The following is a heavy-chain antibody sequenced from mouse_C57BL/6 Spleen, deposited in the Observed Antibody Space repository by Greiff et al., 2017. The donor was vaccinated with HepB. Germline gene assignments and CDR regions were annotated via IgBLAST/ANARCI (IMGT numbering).Heavy chain of an antibody. CDR3: AKPIYYDYEGWYFYV. J-gene: IGHJ1*03. V-gene: IGHV5-17*01. D-gene: IGHD2-4*01. CDR2: ISSGSSTI. Sequence: EVKLMESGGGLVKPGGSLKLSCAASGFTFSDYGMHWVRQAPEKGLEWVAYISSGSSTIYYADTVKGRFTISRDNAKNTLFLQMTSLRSEDTAMYYCAKPIYYDYEGWYFYVWGTGTTVTVSS. CDR1: GFTFSDYG.